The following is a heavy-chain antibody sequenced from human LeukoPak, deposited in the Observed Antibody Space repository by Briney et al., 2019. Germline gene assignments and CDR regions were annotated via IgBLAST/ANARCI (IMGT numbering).Heavy chain of an antibody. Sequence: SETLSLTCTVSGGSISSYYCNWIRQPPGKGLEWIGYIYYSGSTNYNPSLKSRVTISVDTSKNQFSLKLSSVTAADTAVYYCARVAYDILTGYYTPFRAYFDYWGQGTLVTVSS. CDR1: GGSISSYY. CDR3: ARVAYDILTGYYTPFRAYFDY. V-gene: IGHV4-59*01. CDR2: IYYSGST. J-gene: IGHJ4*02. D-gene: IGHD3-9*01.